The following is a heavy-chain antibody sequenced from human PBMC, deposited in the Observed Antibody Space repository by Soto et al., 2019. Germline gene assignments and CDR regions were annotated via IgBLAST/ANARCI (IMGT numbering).Heavy chain of an antibody. J-gene: IGHJ6*02. Sequence: PGESLKISCKGSGYSFTTYWISWVRQMPGKGLEWMGRVDPSDSYTSYRPSFQGQVTISADKSISTAYLQWSSLKASDTAMYYCARPSYSTSRYYGLDVWGQGTTVTVSS. CDR2: VDPSDSYT. CDR3: ARPSYSTSRYYGLDV. D-gene: IGHD6-6*01. V-gene: IGHV5-10-1*04. CDR1: GYSFTTYW.